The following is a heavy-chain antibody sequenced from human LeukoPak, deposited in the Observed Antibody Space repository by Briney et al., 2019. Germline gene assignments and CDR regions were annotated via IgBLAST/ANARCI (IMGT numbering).Heavy chain of an antibody. V-gene: IGHV1-2*02. Sequence: ASVKVSCKASGYTFTGYYMHWVRQAPGDGLEWMGWINPKSHGTKYEQKFQGRVTMTRDTSISTAYMELSRLRADDTAVYYCARGRLRGPDAFDIWGQGTMVTVSS. CDR2: INPKSHGT. J-gene: IGHJ3*02. CDR1: GYTFTGYY. CDR3: ARGRLRGPDAFDI. D-gene: IGHD3-10*01.